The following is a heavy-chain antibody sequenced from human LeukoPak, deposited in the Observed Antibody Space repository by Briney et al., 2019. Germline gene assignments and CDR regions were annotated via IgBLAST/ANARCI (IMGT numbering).Heavy chain of an antibody. CDR3: ARHLLGANNGEIDY. J-gene: IGHJ4*02. Sequence: PSETLSLTCTVSGGSISGSSYYWGWIRQPPGKGLEWIGSIYYSGSTYYNPSLKSRVTISVDTSKNQFSLKLSSVTAADTAVYYCARHLLGANNGEIDYWGQGTLVTVSS. D-gene: IGHD1-26*01. CDR2: IYYSGST. CDR1: GGSISGSSYY. V-gene: IGHV4-39*01.